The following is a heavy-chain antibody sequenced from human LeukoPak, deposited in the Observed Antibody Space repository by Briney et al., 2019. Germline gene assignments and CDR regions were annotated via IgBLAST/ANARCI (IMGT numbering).Heavy chain of an antibody. CDR3: ARDKRHSYGHYLDH. CDR2: MQSTGNS. J-gene: IGHJ4*02. Sequence: SETLSLTCSVSGDSISTYHWNWVRKPPGKGLEWIGYMQSTGNSNYNPSLKSRVFMSVDTSKNQFVLNLRSVTAADTAVYYCARDKRHSYGHYLDHWGQGLLVTVSS. V-gene: IGHV4-59*01. D-gene: IGHD5-18*01. CDR1: GDSISTYH.